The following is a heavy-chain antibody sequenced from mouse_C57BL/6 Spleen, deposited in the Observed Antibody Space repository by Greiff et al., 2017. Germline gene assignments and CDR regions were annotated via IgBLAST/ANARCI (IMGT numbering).Heavy chain of an antibody. D-gene: IGHD2-1*01. V-gene: IGHV3-6*01. Sequence: EVKLQESGPGLVKPSQSLSLTCSVTGYSITSGYYWNWIRQFPGNKLEWMGYISYDGSNNYNPSPKNRISITRDTSKNQFFLKLNSVTTEDTATYYCARDPSYGNFFAYWGQGTLVTVSA. CDR3: ARDPSYGNFFAY. CDR2: ISYDGSN. CDR1: GYSITSGYY. J-gene: IGHJ3*01.